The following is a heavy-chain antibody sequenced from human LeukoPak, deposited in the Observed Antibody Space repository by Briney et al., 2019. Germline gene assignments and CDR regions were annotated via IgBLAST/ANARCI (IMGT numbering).Heavy chain of an antibody. CDR3: ARQGEAAANDY. CDR2: IYPGDSNT. CDR1: GYSFTKYW. Sequence: GESLKISCKASGYSFTKYWIGWVRQMPGKGLEWMGIIYPGDSNTRYGRSFQGQVTISADKSITTAYLQWSSLKASDTAMYYCARQGEAAANDYWGQGTLVTVSS. V-gene: IGHV5-51*01. D-gene: IGHD6-25*01. J-gene: IGHJ4*02.